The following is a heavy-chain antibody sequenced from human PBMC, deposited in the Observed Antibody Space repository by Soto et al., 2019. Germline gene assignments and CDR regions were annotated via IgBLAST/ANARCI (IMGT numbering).Heavy chain of an antibody. CDR3: ARDYYDFWSTPNYYYYGMDV. D-gene: IGHD3-3*01. J-gene: IGHJ6*02. CDR2: IYTSGST. Sequence: ASETLSLTCTVSGGSISSYYWSWIRQPAGKGLEWIGRIYTSGSTSYNPSLKSRVTMSVDTSKNQFSLKLSSVTAADTAVYYCARDYYDFWSTPNYYYYGMDVWGQGTTVTVS. V-gene: IGHV4-4*07. CDR1: GGSISSYY.